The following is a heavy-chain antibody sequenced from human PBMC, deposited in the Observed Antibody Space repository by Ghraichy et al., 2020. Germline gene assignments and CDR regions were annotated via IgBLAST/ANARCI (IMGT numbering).Heavy chain of an antibody. Sequence: SGPTLVKPTETLTLTCTVSGFSLSNARMGVSWIRQPPGKALEWLAHIFSNNEKSYSKSLKSRPTISKDTSKSQVVLTMTNMDPVDTAKYYCARVPYGSGSYFLMDVWGQGTTVTVSS. CDR1: GFSLSNARMG. CDR2: IFSNNEK. CDR3: ARVPYGSGSYFLMDV. D-gene: IGHD3-10*01. V-gene: IGHV2-26*01. J-gene: IGHJ6*02.